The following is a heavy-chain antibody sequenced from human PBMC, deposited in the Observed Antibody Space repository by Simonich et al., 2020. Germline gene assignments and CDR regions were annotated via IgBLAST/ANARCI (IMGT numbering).Heavy chain of an antibody. J-gene: IGHJ4*02. D-gene: IGHD3-10*01. CDR1: GYTFTDYY. CDR3: ATVKERGMVLGY. Sequence: VQLVQSGAEVKKPGASVKVSCKVSGYTFTDYYMHWVQQAPGKGLEWRGIVDPEYGETIYAEKFQGRVTITADTSTDTAYMELSSLRSEDTAVYYCATVKERGMVLGYWGQGTLVTVSS. V-gene: IGHV1-69-2*01. CDR2: VDPEYGET.